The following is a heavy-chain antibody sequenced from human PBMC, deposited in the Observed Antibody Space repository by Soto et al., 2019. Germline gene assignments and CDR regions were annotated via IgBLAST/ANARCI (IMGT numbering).Heavy chain of an antibody. Sequence: RGSLRLSCAASGFTVSSNYMSWVRQAPGKGLEWVSVIYSGGSTYYADSVKGRFTISRHNSKNTLYLQMNSLRAEDTAVYYCASIPSMVVAATNDAFDIWGQGTMVTVSS. CDR1: GFTVSSNY. D-gene: IGHD2-15*01. J-gene: IGHJ3*02. CDR3: ASIPSMVVAATNDAFDI. CDR2: IYSGGST. V-gene: IGHV3-53*04.